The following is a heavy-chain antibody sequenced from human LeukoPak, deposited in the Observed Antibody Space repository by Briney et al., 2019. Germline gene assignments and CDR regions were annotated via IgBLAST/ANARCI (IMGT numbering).Heavy chain of an antibody. D-gene: IGHD5-18*01. CDR3: ASPLGYSYGLDY. CDR1: GFTVSSNY. CDR2: IYSGGST. V-gene: IGHV3-66*02. J-gene: IGHJ4*02. Sequence: PGGSLRLSRAASGFTVSSNYMSWVRQAPGKGLEWVSVIYSGGSTYYADSVKGRFTISRDNSKNTLYLQMNSLRAEDTAVYYCASPLGYSYGLDYWGQGTLVTVSS.